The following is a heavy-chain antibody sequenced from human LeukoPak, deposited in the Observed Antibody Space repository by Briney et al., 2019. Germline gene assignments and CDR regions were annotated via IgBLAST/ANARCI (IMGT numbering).Heavy chain of an antibody. Sequence: GGSLRLSCAASGFTFSSYGMHWVRQAPGKGLEWVAVISYDGSNKYYADSVKGRFTISRDNSKNTLYLQMNSLRAEDTAVCYCAKVSGGRYFDWFFDYWGQGTLVTVSS. V-gene: IGHV3-30*18. CDR2: ISYDGSNK. CDR1: GFTFSSYG. J-gene: IGHJ4*02. D-gene: IGHD3-9*01. CDR3: AKVSGGRYFDWFFDY.